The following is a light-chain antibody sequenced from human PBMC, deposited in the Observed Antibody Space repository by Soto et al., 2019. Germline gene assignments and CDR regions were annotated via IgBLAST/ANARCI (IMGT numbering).Light chain of an antibody. Sequence: EIVMTQSPATLSVSPGARVTLSCRASQSVRCSKVAWYQQKPGEAPRLLIFGASTRATGIPARFSGGGSGTEFTLTISSLQSEDFAVYYCQQYSDWPPWTFGQGTKVDIK. V-gene: IGKV3-15*01. J-gene: IGKJ1*01. CDR3: QQYSDWPPWT. CDR1: QSVRCSK. CDR2: GAS.